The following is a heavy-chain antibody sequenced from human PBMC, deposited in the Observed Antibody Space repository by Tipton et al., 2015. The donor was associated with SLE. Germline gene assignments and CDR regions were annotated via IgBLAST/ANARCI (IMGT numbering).Heavy chain of an antibody. CDR2: IYTSGST. Sequence: TLSLTCTVSGGSLSSFYWSWIRQPPGKGLEWIGYIYTSGSTNYNPSLKSRVTISVDTSKNQFFLKLSSVTAADTAVYYCARALGERFLRGNWFDPWGQGTLVTVSS. D-gene: IGHD3-3*01. CDR1: GGSLSSFY. V-gene: IGHV4-4*08. J-gene: IGHJ5*02. CDR3: ARALGERFLRGNWFDP.